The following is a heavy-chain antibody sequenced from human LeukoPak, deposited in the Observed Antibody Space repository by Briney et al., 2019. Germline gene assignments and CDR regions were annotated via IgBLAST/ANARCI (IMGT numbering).Heavy chain of an antibody. J-gene: IGHJ4*02. CDR1: GFTFSDYY. CDR3: ARDWDSSSFDY. CDR2: ISSSGSTI. D-gene: IGHD6-19*01. Sequence: PEGSLRLSCAASGFTFSDYYMSWIRQAPGKGLEWVSYISSSGSTIYYADSVEGRFTISRDNAKNSLYLQMNSLRAEDTAVYYCARDWDSSSFDYWGQGTLVTVSS. V-gene: IGHV3-11*01.